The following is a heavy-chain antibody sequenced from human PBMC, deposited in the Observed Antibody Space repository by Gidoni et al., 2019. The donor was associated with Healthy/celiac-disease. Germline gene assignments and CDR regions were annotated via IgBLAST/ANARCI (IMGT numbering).Heavy chain of an antibody. D-gene: IGHD6-19*01. CDR1: GGSFSGYY. J-gene: IGHJ4*02. V-gene: IGHV4-34*01. CDR2: LNHSGST. CDR3: ARTLIAVAGTGEFDY. Sequence: QVQLQQWGAGLFTPSETLSLTCAVYGGSFSGYYLSWIRQPPGKGLEWIGELNHSGSTNYNPALKSRVTRSVDTSKNQFSLKLSSVTAADTAVYYCARTLIAVAGTGEFDYWGQGTLVTVSS.